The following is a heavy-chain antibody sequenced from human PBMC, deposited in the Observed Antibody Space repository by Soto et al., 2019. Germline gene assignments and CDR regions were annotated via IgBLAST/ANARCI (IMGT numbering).Heavy chain of an antibody. Sequence: QVHLVQSESEVKMPGASVKVSCKTSGYTFSDYGVSWVRQAPGQGLEWMGWINTSNGNTKYEQKFQGRVTFSFDTSTRTVFLELTSLKFDDAAVYYCARGFRPENYWGQGTRVTVSS. V-gene: IGHV1-18*01. D-gene: IGHD2-2*01. CDR2: INTSNGNT. CDR3: ARGFRPENY. CDR1: GYTFSDYG. J-gene: IGHJ4*02.